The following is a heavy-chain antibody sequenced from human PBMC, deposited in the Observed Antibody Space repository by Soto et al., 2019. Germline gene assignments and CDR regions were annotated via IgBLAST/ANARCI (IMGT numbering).Heavy chain of an antibody. CDR1: GFTFSTQG. Sequence: PVGSLRLSCAASGFTFSTQGMHWVRQAPGKGLEWVALIWHDGSNKDYGDAVKGRFTISRDNSKGTLYLQMNSLRAEDTAVYYCAKDGDYGGVNDVFDIWGRGTMVTVSS. V-gene: IGHV3-33*03. CDR3: AKDGDYGGVNDVFDI. CDR2: IWHDGSNK. D-gene: IGHD3-10*01. J-gene: IGHJ3*02.